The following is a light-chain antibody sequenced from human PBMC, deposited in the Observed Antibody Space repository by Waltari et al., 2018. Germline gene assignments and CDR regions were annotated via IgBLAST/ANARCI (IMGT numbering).Light chain of an antibody. CDR2: RSD. V-gene: IGLV1-47*01. Sequence: QSVLTQPPSASGTPGQRVTISCSGSRSNIGSNYIFWYQQLPGTAPKLLIYRSDQRPSGVPGRFSGSKSGTSASLAISGLRSEDEADYYCAAWDDRLRGRVFGGGTKLTVL. CDR1: RSNIGSNY. CDR3: AAWDDRLRGRV. J-gene: IGLJ3*02.